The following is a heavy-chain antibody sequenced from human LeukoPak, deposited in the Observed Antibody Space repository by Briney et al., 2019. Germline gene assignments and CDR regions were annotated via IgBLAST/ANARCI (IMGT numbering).Heavy chain of an antibody. J-gene: IGHJ3*02. Sequence: GGSLRLSCAASGFTLDDYGMSWVRQAPGKGLEWVSGINWNGGSTGYADSVKGRFTISRDNAKNSLYLQMNSLRAEDTALYYCARPAAGATRDAFDIWGQGTMATVSS. CDR1: GFTLDDYG. CDR2: INWNGGST. CDR3: ARPAAGATRDAFDI. D-gene: IGHD1-26*01. V-gene: IGHV3-20*04.